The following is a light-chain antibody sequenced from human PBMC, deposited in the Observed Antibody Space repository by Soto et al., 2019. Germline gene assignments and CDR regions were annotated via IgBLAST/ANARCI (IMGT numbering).Light chain of an antibody. CDR2: EVT. J-gene: IGLJ1*01. V-gene: IGLV2-14*01. CDR3: SSYSSSSTLV. CDR1: RSDVGAYNY. Sequence: QSALTQPASVSGSPGQSIAISCTGTRSDVGAYNYVSWYQQHPGKAPKLMISEVTNRPSGVSDRFSASKSGNTASLTISGLQAEDEATYYCSSYSSSSTLVFGTGTKLTVL.